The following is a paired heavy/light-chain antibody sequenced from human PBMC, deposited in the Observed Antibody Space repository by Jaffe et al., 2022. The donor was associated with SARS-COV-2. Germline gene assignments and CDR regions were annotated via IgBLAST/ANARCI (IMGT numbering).Heavy chain of an antibody. CDR1: GGSISSTAYY. CDR3: ARVGTQLWAVGDGTYYYSYNMDV. CDR2: IHYSGST. V-gene: IGHV4-39*01. D-gene: IGHD5-18*01. J-gene: IGHJ6*03. Sequence: QLQLQESGPGLVKPSETLSLTCSVSGGSISSTAYYWGWIRQPPGKGLDWIGTIHYSGSTYYNPSLKSRVTMSVDTSTNQFSLKLSSVTAADTAVYYCARVGTQLWAVGDGTYYYSYNMDVWGTGTTVTVSS.
Light chain of an antibody. V-gene: IGLV2-14*03. Sequence: QSVLIQPASVSGSPGQSITISCTGTSSDVGTYNYVSWYQQHPGKAPKLMIYDVSNRPLGVSNRFSGSKSDHTASLTISGLQAEDEADYYCSSYTSSSTYVFGTGTKVTVL. CDR3: SSYTSSSTYV. CDR2: DVS. CDR1: SSDVGTYNY. J-gene: IGLJ1*01.